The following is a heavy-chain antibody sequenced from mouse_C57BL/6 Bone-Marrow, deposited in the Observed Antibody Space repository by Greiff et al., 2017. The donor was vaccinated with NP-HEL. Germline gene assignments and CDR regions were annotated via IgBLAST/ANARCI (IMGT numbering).Heavy chain of an antibody. CDR2: INYDGSST. V-gene: IGHV5-16*01. J-gene: IGHJ2*01. D-gene: IGHD1-3*01. CDR1: GFTFSDYY. CDR3: ARYNWGVDY. Sequence: EVNVVESEGGLVQPGSSMKLSCTASGFTFSDYYMAWVRQVPEKGLEWVANINYDGSSTYYLASLKNRLIITSNNAKNILYLQMSSLKSEDTATDYCARYNWGVDYWGQGTTLTVSS.